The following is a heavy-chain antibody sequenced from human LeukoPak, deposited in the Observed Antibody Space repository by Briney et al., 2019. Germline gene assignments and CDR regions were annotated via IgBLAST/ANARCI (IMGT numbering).Heavy chain of an antibody. CDR2: IYYSGST. D-gene: IGHD3-22*01. CDR3: ARRGGRTLYYHDSSGYYPFDY. J-gene: IGHJ4*02. V-gene: IGHV4-31*03. Sequence: PSETLSLTCTVSGGSISSGGYYCSWVRQHPGKGLEWVGYIYYSGSTYYNPSLKSRVTISVDTSKNQFSLKLSSVTAADTAVYYCARRGGRTLYYHDSSGYYPFDYWGQGTLVTVSS. CDR1: GGSISSGGYY.